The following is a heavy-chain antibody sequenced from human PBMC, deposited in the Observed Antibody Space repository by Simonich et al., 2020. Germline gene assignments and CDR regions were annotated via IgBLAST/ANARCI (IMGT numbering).Heavy chain of an antibody. CDR2: NNPNSGGT. J-gene: IGHJ4*02. CDR3: ASGWDWGFSHMSDY. Sequence: QVQLVQSGAEVKKPGASVKVSCKASGYTFTGYYMHWVRQAPGQGVEWMGPNNPNSGGTNYAQKVQGRVTMTRDTSISTAYMELSRLRSDDTAVYYCASGWDWGFSHMSDYWGQGTLVTVSS. D-gene: IGHD7-27*01. CDR1: GYTFTGYY. V-gene: IGHV1-2*06.